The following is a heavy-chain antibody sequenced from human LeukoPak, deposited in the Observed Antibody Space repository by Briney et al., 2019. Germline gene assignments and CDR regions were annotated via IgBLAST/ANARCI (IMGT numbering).Heavy chain of an antibody. J-gene: IGHJ4*02. V-gene: IGHV3-7*01. CDR3: MCWGTDNH. D-gene: IGHD7-27*01. CDR1: GLTFRSYW. CDR2: INPGGNEI. Sequence: QTGGSLRLSCTFSGLTFRSYWMNWVRQAPGKGLEWVANINPGGNEIRSVDSVKGRSIISRDNAKNSLDLQMSSLRVEDTAVYYCMCWGTDNHWGQGILLTVSS.